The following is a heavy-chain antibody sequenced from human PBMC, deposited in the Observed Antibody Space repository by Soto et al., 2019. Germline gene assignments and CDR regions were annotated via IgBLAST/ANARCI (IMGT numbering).Heavy chain of an antibody. CDR1: GGTFSSYA. CDR3: ASYCGSTPEGRYYYGMDV. V-gene: IGHV1-69*12. CDR2: IIPIFGTA. J-gene: IGHJ6*02. D-gene: IGHD3-16*01. Sequence: QVQLVQSGAEVKKPGSSVKVSCKASGGTFSSYAISWVRQAPGQGLEWMGGIIPIFGTADYAQKFQGRVTMTADETTTAAYMEQSTLRSDGTTVYNCASYCGSTPEGRYYYGMDVWGQGTTVTVSS.